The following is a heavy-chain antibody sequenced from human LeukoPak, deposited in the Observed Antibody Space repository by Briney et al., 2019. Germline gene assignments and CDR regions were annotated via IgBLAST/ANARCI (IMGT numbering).Heavy chain of an antibody. Sequence: ASVTVSCTASGYTFTSYGISWVRQAPGQGLEWMGWISAYNGNTNYAQKLQGRVTMTTDTSTSTAYMELRSLRSDDTAVYYCARDLISIAARRHDFYYYGMDVWGQGTTVTVSS. CDR3: ARDLISIAARRHDFYYYGMDV. D-gene: IGHD6-6*01. CDR2: ISAYNGNT. V-gene: IGHV1-18*01. J-gene: IGHJ6*02. CDR1: GYTFTSYG.